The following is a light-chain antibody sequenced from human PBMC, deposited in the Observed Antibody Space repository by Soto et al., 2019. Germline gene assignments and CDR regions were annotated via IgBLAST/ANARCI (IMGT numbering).Light chain of an antibody. Sequence: DIQMTQSPSSLSAYVGDRVNTTCRASQSISYYINWYQQKPGRAPNLLMYGASSLQSGVPSRFTGSGSGTEFTLTITSLQPGDFATYYFQQTYTTPLTFGGGTKVDIK. V-gene: IGKV1-39*01. J-gene: IGKJ4*01. CDR1: QSISYY. CDR2: GAS. CDR3: QQTYTTPLT.